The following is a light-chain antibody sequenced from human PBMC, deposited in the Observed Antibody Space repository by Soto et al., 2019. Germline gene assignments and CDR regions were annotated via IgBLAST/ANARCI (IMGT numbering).Light chain of an antibody. V-gene: IGKV4-1*01. CDR1: QSVLYSSNNKNY. CDR3: QQYYSAPLT. CDR2: WAS. J-gene: IGKJ2*01. Sequence: DIVMTQSPDSLTVSLGERATINCKSSQSVLYSSNNKNYLAWYRQKPGQPPKLLIYWASTRESGVPDRFSGSGSGTDITLTICSLQAEDVAVYYCQQYYSAPLTFGQGTKLEIK.